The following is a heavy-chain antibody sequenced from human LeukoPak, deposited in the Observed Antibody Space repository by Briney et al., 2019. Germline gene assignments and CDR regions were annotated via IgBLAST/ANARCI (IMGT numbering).Heavy chain of an antibody. J-gene: IGHJ4*02. V-gene: IGHV4-39*07. CDR1: GGSISSSSYY. D-gene: IGHD3-22*01. CDR3: ARNYYDSSGLGSTPNY. Sequence: SETLSLTCTVSGGSISSSSYYWGWIRQPPGKGLEWIGSIYYSGSTYYNPSLKSRVTISVDTSKNQFSLKLNSVTAADTAVYYCARNYYDSSGLGSTPNYWGQGTLVTVSS. CDR2: IYYSGST.